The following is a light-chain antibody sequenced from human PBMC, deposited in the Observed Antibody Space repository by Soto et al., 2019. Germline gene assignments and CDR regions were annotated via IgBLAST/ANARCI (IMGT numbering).Light chain of an antibody. Sequence: EIVMTQSPATLSVSPGERATLSCRASQSVSSNLAWYQQKPGQAPRLLIYDASNRATGIPARFSGSGSGTDLTLTISSLEPEDFAVYYCQQRSNWPPWTFGQGTKVDI. J-gene: IGKJ1*01. CDR1: QSVSSN. CDR3: QQRSNWPPWT. CDR2: DAS. V-gene: IGKV3-11*01.